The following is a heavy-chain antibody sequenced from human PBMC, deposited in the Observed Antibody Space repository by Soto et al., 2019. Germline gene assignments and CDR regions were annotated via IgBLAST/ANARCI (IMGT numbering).Heavy chain of an antibody. V-gene: IGHV4-61*08. D-gene: IGHD2-21*01. CDR1: GGSISSGGYY. CDR2: VYSSGST. J-gene: IGHJ5*02. Sequence: SETLSLTCTVSGGSISSGGYYWNWLRQPPGKALEWIGYVYSSGSTNYNPSLKSRVTISVDTSRNQFSLKVNSVTAADTAMYYCARRAVVAVTGSLDNWLDPWGQGILVTVSS. CDR3: ARRAVVAVTGSLDNWLDP.